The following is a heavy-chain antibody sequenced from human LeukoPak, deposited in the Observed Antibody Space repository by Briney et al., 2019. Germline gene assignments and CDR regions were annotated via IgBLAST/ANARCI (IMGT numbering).Heavy chain of an antibody. Sequence: ASVKVSCTASGYTFTSYGISWVRQAPGQGLEWMGWISAYNGNTNYAQKLQGRVTMTTDTSTSTAYMELRSLRSDDTAVYYCARDDYGDYVGWTWGQGTLVTVSS. CDR1: GYTFTSYG. CDR2: ISAYNGNT. V-gene: IGHV1-18*01. CDR3: ARDDYGDYVGWT. D-gene: IGHD4-17*01. J-gene: IGHJ5*02.